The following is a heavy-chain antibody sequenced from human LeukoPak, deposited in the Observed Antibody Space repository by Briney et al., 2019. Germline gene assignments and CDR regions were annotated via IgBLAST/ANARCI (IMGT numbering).Heavy chain of an antibody. D-gene: IGHD4-17*01. V-gene: IGHV3-48*01. Sequence: GGSLRLSCAASGFTFTSHSMNWVRQAPGKGLEWVSYISSSGSTIYYADSVKGRFTISRDNAKNSLYLQMNSLRAEDTAVYHCARDYYGDYFSDYWGQGTLVTVSS. CDR3: ARDYYGDYFSDY. CDR2: ISSSGSTI. J-gene: IGHJ4*02. CDR1: GFTFTSHS.